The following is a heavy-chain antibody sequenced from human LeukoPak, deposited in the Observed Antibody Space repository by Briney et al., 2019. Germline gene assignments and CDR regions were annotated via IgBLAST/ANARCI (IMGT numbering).Heavy chain of an antibody. Sequence: GASVKVSCKVSGYTLTELSMHWVRQAPGKGLEWTGGFDPEDGETIYAQKFQDRVTMTEDTSTDTAYMELSSLRSEDTAVYYCATAARTSGYCSGGSCFQYYYYGMDVWGQGTTVTVSS. J-gene: IGHJ6*02. CDR3: ATAARTSGYCSGGSCFQYYYYGMDV. CDR1: GYTLTELS. V-gene: IGHV1-24*01. D-gene: IGHD2-15*01. CDR2: FDPEDGET.